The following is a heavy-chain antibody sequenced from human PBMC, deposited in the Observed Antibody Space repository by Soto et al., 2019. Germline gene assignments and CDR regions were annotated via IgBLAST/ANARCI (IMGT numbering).Heavy chain of an antibody. J-gene: IGHJ5*02. CDR1: LASISGLY. V-gene: IGHV4-4*07. Sequence: DTLPLTSTVSLASISGLYWSWIRESAGKGLEWIGRIYATGTTDYNPSLKSRFMMSGDTPKKQFSLKLRSVTAADTAVYYCVRDGTKTLRDWFNPWGQGISVTVSS. D-gene: IGHD1-1*01. CDR3: VRDGTKTLRDWFNP. CDR2: IYATGTT.